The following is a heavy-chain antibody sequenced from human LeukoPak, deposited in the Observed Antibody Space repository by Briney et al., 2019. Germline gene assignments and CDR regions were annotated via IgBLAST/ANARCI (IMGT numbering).Heavy chain of an antibody. CDR1: GFTFSSYE. CDR2: ISSSGTTI. V-gene: IGHV3-48*03. CDR3: ARTYSYGYLFDY. D-gene: IGHD5-18*01. Sequence: GGSLRLSCAASGFTFSSYEMNWVRQAPGKGLEWVSYISSSGTTIYYADSVKGRFTISRDNAKNSLYLQMNSLRAEDTAVYYCARTYSYGYLFDYWGKETLVTVS. J-gene: IGHJ4*02.